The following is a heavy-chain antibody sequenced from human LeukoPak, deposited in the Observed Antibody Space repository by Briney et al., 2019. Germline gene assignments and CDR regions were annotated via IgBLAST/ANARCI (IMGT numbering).Heavy chain of an antibody. CDR3: ARNYDFWSGYFDWYFDL. V-gene: IGHV3-21*01. D-gene: IGHD3-3*01. CDR2: ISSSSGYI. J-gene: IGHJ2*01. CDR1: GFTFSSYS. Sequence: GGSLRLSCAASGFTFSSYSMNWVRQAPGKGLEWVSSISSSSGYIYYADSVKGRFTISRDNAKNSLYLQMNSLRAEDTAVYYCARNYDFWSGYFDWYFDLWGRGTLVTVSS.